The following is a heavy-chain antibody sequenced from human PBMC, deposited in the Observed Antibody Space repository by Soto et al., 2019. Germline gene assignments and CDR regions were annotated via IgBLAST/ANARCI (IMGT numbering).Heavy chain of an antibody. V-gene: IGHV1-18*01. CDR1: GYIFSTHG. Sequence: QVQLEQSGAEVKKSGASVKVSCKASGYIFSTHGINWVRQAPGQGLEWMGWINPYNGKTNYAQKFQGRGTMTTEPSRKTAYMELRSLRSDDTAVYYCARVQIVVVVGGTPAAYWGQGTLVTVSS. D-gene: IGHD2-15*01. CDR2: INPYNGKT. J-gene: IGHJ4*02. CDR3: ARVQIVVVVGGTPAAY.